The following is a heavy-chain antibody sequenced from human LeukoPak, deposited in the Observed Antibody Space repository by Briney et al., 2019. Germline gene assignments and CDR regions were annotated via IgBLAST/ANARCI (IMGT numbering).Heavy chain of an antibody. D-gene: IGHD5-24*01. V-gene: IGHV1-69*13. CDR1: GGTFSSYA. CDR3: ARDIGRRDGYNLYYFDY. J-gene: IGHJ4*02. Sequence: SVKVSCKASGGTFSSYAISWVRQAPGQGLEWMGGIIPIFGTANYAQKFQGRVTITADESTSTAYMELSSLRFEDTAVYYCARDIGRRDGYNLYYFDYRGQGTLVTVSS. CDR2: IIPIFGTA.